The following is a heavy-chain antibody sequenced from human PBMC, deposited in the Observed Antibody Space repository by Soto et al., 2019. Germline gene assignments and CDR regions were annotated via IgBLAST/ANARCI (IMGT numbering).Heavy chain of an antibody. D-gene: IGHD3-9*01. V-gene: IGHV6-1*01. CDR2: TYYRSRWYN. J-gene: IGHJ4*02. CDR1: GDSVSSNSAG. Sequence: SQTLSLTCAISGDSVSSNSAGWNWIRQSPSRGLEWLGRTYYRSRWYNDYGASVKSRVSINPDASKNQFSLQLNSVTPEDTAVYYCARDTTDWYFYYWGQGTQVTVSS. CDR3: ARDTTDWYFYY.